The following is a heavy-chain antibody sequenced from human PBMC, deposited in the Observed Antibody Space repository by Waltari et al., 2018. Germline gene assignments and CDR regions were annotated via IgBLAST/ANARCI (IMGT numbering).Heavy chain of an antibody. Sequence: QVQLVQSGAEVKKPGSSVKVSCKASGGTFSSYTISWVRQAPGQGLEWMGRITPILGIANYARKFQGRVTITADKSTSTAYMELSSLRSEDTAVYYCARSNYYDSSGYSLDYWGQGTLVTVSS. V-gene: IGHV1-69*02. CDR2: ITPILGIA. D-gene: IGHD3-22*01. CDR3: ARSNYYDSSGYSLDY. CDR1: GGTFSSYT. J-gene: IGHJ4*02.